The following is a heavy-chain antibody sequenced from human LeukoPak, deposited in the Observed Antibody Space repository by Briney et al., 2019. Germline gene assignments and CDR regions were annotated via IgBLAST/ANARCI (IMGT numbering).Heavy chain of an antibody. CDR2: ISYDGSNK. J-gene: IGHJ4*02. CDR1: GFTFSSYG. V-gene: IGHV3-30*18. CDR3: AKEYYYYDSSGYYYYFDY. D-gene: IGHD3-22*01. Sequence: GRSLRLSCAASGFTFSSYGMHWVRQAPGKGLEWVAVISYDGSNKYCADSVKGRFTISRDNSKNTLYLQMNSLRAEDTAVYYCAKEYYYYDSSGYYYYFDYWGQGTLVTVSS.